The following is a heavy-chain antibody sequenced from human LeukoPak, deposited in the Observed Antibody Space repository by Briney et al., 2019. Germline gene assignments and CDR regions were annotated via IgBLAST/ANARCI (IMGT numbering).Heavy chain of an antibody. D-gene: IGHD3-22*01. Sequence: SETLSLTCTVSGGSISRSGYYWSWIRQPPGKGLEWIGYIYHSGSTYYNPSLKSRVTISVDRSKNQFSLKLSSVTAADTAVYYCARASGYLFLDPWGQGTLVTVSS. CDR3: ARASGYLFLDP. J-gene: IGHJ5*02. CDR1: GGSISRSGYY. CDR2: IYHSGST. V-gene: IGHV4-30-2*01.